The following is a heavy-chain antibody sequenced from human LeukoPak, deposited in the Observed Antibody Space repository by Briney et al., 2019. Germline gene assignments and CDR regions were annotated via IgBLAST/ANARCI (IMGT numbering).Heavy chain of an antibody. CDR1: GFTFSNCW. CDR3: ARDLVTTIVVPYDF. V-gene: IGHV3-7*01. D-gene: IGHD3-22*01. CDR2: MNQDGSHI. J-gene: IGHJ4*02. Sequence: PGGSLRLSCVASGFTFSNCWMSWVRQAPGKGLEWLDNMNQDGSHIYYADSVKGRFTISRDNAKNSLYLQLDSLRAEDTAVYYCARDLVTTIVVPYDFWGQGTLVTVSS.